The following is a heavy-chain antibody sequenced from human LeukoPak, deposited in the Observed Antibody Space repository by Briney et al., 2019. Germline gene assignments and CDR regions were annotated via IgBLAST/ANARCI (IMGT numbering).Heavy chain of an antibody. CDR1: GFTFSSYW. CDR3: AGGDYVDYYYGMDV. D-gene: IGHD4-17*01. J-gene: IGHJ6*02. V-gene: IGHV3-74*01. Sequence: GGSLRLSCAASGFTFSSYWMHWVRQAPGKGLVWVSRINSDGSSTSYADSVKGRFTISRDNAKNTLYLQMNSLRAEDTAVYYCAGGDYVDYYYGMDVWGQGTTVTVSS. CDR2: INSDGSST.